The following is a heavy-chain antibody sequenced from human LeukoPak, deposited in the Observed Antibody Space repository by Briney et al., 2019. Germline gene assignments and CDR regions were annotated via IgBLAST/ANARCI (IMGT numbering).Heavy chain of an antibody. CDR1: GYTFTSYG. CDR3: ARGLTYPYYYYYMDV. Sequence: ASVKVSCKASGYTFTSYGISWVRQAPGQGLEWMGWISAYNGNTNYAQKLQGRVTMTTDTSTSTAYMELRSLRSDDTAVYYCARGLTYPYYYYYMDVWGKGTTVTVSS. CDR2: ISAYNGNT. V-gene: IGHV1-18*01. J-gene: IGHJ6*03. D-gene: IGHD3-9*01.